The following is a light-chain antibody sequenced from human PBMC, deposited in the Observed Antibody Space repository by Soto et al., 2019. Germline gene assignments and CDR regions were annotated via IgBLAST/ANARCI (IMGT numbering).Light chain of an antibody. Sequence: QAVVNQEPSLTVSPGGTVTLTCASSTGAVTTGYYPAWFQQRPGQAPTTLIHSTDKRYSWTPARFSGSLLGGKAALTLSGLQPEDEAEYYCLLGYGTTWMFGGGTKLTVL. V-gene: IGLV7-43*01. J-gene: IGLJ3*02. CDR3: LLGYGTTWM. CDR2: STD. CDR1: TGAVTTGYY.